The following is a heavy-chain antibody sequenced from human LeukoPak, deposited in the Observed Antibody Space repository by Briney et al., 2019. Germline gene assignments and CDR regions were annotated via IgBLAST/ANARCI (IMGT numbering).Heavy chain of an antibody. D-gene: IGHD5-18*01. J-gene: IGHJ3*02. V-gene: IGHV3-30*02. CDR3: ARARSSCGYGDAFDI. CDR2: IRYDGSNK. CDR1: GFTFSSYG. Sequence: PGGSLRLSYAASGFTFSSYGMHWVRQAPGKGLEWVAFIRYDGSNKYYADSVKGRFTISRDNSKNTLYLQMNSLRAEDTAVYYCARARSSCGYGDAFDIWGQGTMVTVSS.